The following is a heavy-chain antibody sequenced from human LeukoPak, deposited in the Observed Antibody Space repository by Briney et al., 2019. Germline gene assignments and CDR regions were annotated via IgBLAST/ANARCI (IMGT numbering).Heavy chain of an antibody. CDR2: IRYDGSNK. CDR3: AGGRAMWIQLWLIDY. D-gene: IGHD5-18*01. CDR1: GFTFSSYG. Sequence: QPGGSLRLSCAASGFTFSSYGIHWVRQAPGKGLEWVAFIRYDGSNKYYADSVKGRFTISRDNSKNTLYLQMNSLRAEDTAVYYCAGGRAMWIQLWLIDYWGQGTLVTVSS. J-gene: IGHJ4*02. V-gene: IGHV3-30*02.